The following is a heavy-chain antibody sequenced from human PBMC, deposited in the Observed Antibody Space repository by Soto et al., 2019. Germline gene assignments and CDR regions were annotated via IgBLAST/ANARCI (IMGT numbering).Heavy chain of an antibody. CDR2: IYHSGST. V-gene: IGHV4-34*01. D-gene: IGHD2-15*01. CDR1: GGSFSGYY. CDR3: ARDIGCSAGSCYPNNPSNWLDP. Sequence: PSGTLSLTCAVYGGSFSGYYWSWIRQPPGKGLEWIGEIYHSGSTNYNPSLKSRVTISVDTSKNQFSLKLSSVTAADTAVYYCARDIGCSAGSCYPNNPSNWLDPWGQGTLVTVSS. J-gene: IGHJ5*02.